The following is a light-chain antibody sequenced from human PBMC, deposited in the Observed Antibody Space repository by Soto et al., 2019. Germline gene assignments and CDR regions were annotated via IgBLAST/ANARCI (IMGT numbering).Light chain of an antibody. CDR3: QRLNSFPIT. Sequence: IQLTQSPSSLSASVGDRVTITCRASQGISSYLTWYQQKPGKAPKVLIYVASTLQSGVPPRFSGSGSGTDFTLTISSLQPEDSATYYCQRLNSFPITFGQGTRLEIK. CDR1: QGISSY. CDR2: VAS. V-gene: IGKV1-9*01. J-gene: IGKJ5*01.